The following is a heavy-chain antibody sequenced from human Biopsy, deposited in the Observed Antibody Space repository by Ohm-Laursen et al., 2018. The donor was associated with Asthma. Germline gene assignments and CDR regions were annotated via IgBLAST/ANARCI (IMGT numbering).Heavy chain of an antibody. CDR2: VYWTGST. Sequence: TLSLTCSVYGGSISSFYWSWIRQSPAKGLDWMGYVYWTGSTNYNPSLKSRITMSVDTSKNRMFLELTSVTAADTAIYYCVRAVRNEQWLAPFDYWGQGKPVTVS. D-gene: IGHD6-19*01. V-gene: IGHV4-59*01. J-gene: IGHJ4*02. CDR1: GGSISSFY. CDR3: VRAVRNEQWLAPFDY.